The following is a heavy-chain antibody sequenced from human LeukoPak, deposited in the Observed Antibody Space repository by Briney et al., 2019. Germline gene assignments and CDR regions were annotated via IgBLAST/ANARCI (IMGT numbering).Heavy chain of an antibody. J-gene: IGHJ6*02. CDR2: INHSGST. CDR3: AVGMIVVVPAAIVGYDYYYYYGMDV. CDR1: GGSFSGYY. D-gene: IGHD2-2*01. V-gene: IGHV4-34*01. Sequence: SETLSLTCAVYGGSFSGYYWSWIRQPPGKGLEWIGEINHSGSTNYNPSLKSRVTISVDTSKNQFSLKLSSVTAADTAVYYCAVGMIVVVPAAIVGYDYYYYYGMDVWGQGTTVTVSS.